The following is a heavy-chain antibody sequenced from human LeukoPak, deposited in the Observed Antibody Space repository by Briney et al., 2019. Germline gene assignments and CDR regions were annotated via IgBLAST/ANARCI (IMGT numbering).Heavy chain of an antibody. J-gene: IGHJ4*02. CDR3: ARDAYYYDSSGYYPTFDFDY. V-gene: IGHV3-33*01. CDR1: GFTFSSYG. CDR2: IWYDGSNK. Sequence: PGGSLRLSCAASGFTFSSYGMHWVRQAPGKGLEWVAVIWYDGSNKYYADPVKGRFTISRDNSKNTLYLQMNSLRAEDTAVYYCARDAYYYDSSGYYPTFDFDYWGQGTLVTVSS. D-gene: IGHD3-22*01.